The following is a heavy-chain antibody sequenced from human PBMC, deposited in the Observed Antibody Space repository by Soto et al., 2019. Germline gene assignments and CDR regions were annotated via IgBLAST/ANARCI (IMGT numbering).Heavy chain of an antibody. CDR2: ISSSSSTI. V-gene: IGHV3-48*01. J-gene: IGHJ4*02. CDR1: GFTFSSYS. D-gene: IGHD3-3*01. CDR3: TRSPGPDFWSGYYQYYFDY. Sequence: GGSLRLSCAASGFTFSSYSMNWVRQAPGKGLEWVSYISSSSSTIYYADSVKGRFTISRDNAKNSLYLQMNSLRAEDTAVYYCTRSPGPDFWSGYYQYYFDYWGQGTLVTVSS.